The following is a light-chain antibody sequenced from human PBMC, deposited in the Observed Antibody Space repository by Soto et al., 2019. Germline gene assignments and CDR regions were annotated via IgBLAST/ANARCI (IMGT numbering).Light chain of an antibody. CDR1: QSVSAT. V-gene: IGKV3-15*01. CDR3: QQYRSWPTT. J-gene: IGKJ1*01. CDR2: YAS. Sequence: TLSVSPGERATLSCRASQSVSATVAWYQQKSGQAPRLLIYYASTRATGVPARFSGSGSGTDFTLTITSLQSEDFGVYYCQQYRSWPTTFGEGTKVDI.